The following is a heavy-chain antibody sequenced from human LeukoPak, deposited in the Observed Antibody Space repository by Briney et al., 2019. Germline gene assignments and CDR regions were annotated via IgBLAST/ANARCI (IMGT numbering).Heavy chain of an antibody. V-gene: IGHV1-69*13. J-gene: IGHJ4*02. D-gene: IGHD2-21*01. CDR1: GYALTLLS. Sequence: GASVKVSCKLSGYALTLLSIYWVRQAPGKGLEWMGGIIPIFGTVNYAQKFQGRVTITADESTSTVYMELSSLRSEDTAMYYCARAGAYCGADCYRLDSWGQGTLVTVSS. CDR3: ARAGAYCGADCYRLDS. CDR2: IIPIFGTV.